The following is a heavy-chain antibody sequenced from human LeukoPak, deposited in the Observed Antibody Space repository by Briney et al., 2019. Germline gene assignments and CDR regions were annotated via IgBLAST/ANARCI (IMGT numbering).Heavy chain of an antibody. CDR1: GYSISSGYY. CDR2: IYHSGST. V-gene: IGHV4-38-2*02. D-gene: IGHD7-27*01. J-gene: IGHJ4*02. Sequence: PSETLSLTCTVSGYSISSGYYWGWIRQPPGKGLEWIGSIYHSGSTYYNPSLKSRVTISVDTSKNQFSLKLSSVTAADTAVYYCAKRGNWGFFDYWGQGSLVTVSS. CDR3: AKRGNWGFFDY.